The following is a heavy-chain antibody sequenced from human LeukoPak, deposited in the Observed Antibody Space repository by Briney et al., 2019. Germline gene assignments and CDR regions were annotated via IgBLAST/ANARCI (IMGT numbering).Heavy chain of an antibody. Sequence: PGGSLRLSCAASGFTVSSNYMSWVRQAPGKGLEWVSVIYSGGSTYYADSVKGRFTISRDNSKNTLYLQMNSLRAEDTAVYYCARDSYAEGGPLDYWGQGTLVTVSS. V-gene: IGHV3-53*01. D-gene: IGHD2-2*01. CDR1: GFTVSSNY. J-gene: IGHJ4*02. CDR3: ARDSYAEGGPLDY. CDR2: IYSGGST.